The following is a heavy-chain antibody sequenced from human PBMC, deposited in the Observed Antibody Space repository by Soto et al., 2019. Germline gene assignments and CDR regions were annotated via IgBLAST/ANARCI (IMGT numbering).Heavy chain of an antibody. D-gene: IGHD1-1*01. Sequence: QVQLVESGGGVVQPGRSLRLSCAASGFTFSTYGMHWVRQAPGKGLEWVAVISYDGVNKYYADSVKGRFTISRDNSKNTVYLQMNRLRAEETAVYYCAKSVYNWNGGFFDYWGQGTLVTVSS. CDR3: AKSVYNWNGGFFDY. J-gene: IGHJ4*02. V-gene: IGHV3-30*18. CDR2: ISYDGVNK. CDR1: GFTFSTYG.